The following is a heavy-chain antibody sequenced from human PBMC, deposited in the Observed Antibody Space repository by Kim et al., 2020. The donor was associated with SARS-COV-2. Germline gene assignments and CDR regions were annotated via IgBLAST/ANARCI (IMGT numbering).Heavy chain of an antibody. CDR3: ARLFKKDLRYFDWLLSYYYYYYGMDV. D-gene: IGHD3-9*01. Sequence: SETLSLTCTVSGGSISSSSYYCGWIRQPPGKGLEWIGSIYYSGSTYYNPSLKSRVTISVDTSKNQFSLKLSSVTAADTAVYYCARLFKKDLRYFDWLLSYYYYYYGMDVWGQGTTVTVSS. V-gene: IGHV4-39*01. J-gene: IGHJ6*02. CDR1: GGSISSSSYY. CDR2: IYYSGST.